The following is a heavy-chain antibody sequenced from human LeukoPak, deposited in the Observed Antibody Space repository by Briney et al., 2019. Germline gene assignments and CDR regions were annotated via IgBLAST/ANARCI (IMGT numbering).Heavy chain of an antibody. Sequence: RGESLKISCKGSGYSFTSYWISWVRQMPGKGLEWMGRIDPSDSYTNYSPSFQGHVTISADKFISTAYLQWSSLKASDTAMYYCARHMAVDCSSTSCYGNYYYYYGMDVWGQGTTVTVSS. V-gene: IGHV5-10-1*01. CDR2: IDPSDSYT. J-gene: IGHJ6*02. CDR3: ARHMAVDCSSTSCYGNYYYYYGMDV. D-gene: IGHD2-2*01. CDR1: GYSFTSYW.